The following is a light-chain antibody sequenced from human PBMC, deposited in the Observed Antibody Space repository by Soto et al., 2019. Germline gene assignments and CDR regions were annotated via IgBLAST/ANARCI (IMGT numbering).Light chain of an antibody. CDR2: AAS. Sequence: DIQMTQSPSSLSASVGDRVTITCRASQGIDNYLAWFQQKPGKAPRSLIYAASSSQTGVPSKFSGSGSGTDFIITISSLQPEDSATYYCQQYNSYPLTFGGGTKVEIK. J-gene: IGKJ4*01. V-gene: IGKV1-16*02. CDR3: QQYNSYPLT. CDR1: QGIDNY.